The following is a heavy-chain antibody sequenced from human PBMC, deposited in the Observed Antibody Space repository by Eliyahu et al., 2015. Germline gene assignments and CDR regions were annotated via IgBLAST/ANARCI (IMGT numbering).Heavy chain of an antibody. CDR2: IKXDGSST. Sequence: FWLXGARQAPGKGLVWVSRIKXDGSSTVYADSXKGRFTISRDNAKNTLYLQMNSLRAEDTAVYSCVRGITINNAHYGLDVWGQGTTVTVSS. CDR1: FW. CDR3: VRGITINNAHYGLDV. D-gene: IGHD3-10*01. J-gene: IGHJ6*02. V-gene: IGHV3-74*03.